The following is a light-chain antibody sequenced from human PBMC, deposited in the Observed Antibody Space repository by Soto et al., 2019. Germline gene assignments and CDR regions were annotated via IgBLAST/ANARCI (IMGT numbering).Light chain of an antibody. CDR1: QSVRSRY. CDR3: QQYGNSPIT. Sequence: EALLTHTPGTLFLSPGERATLSCRASQSVRSRYLAWYQQKPGQAPRLLISGASSRATGIPDRFSGSGSGTDFTLTVSRLEPEDFALYYCQQYGNSPITSAQGTRLEIK. V-gene: IGKV3-20*01. CDR2: GAS. J-gene: IGKJ5*01.